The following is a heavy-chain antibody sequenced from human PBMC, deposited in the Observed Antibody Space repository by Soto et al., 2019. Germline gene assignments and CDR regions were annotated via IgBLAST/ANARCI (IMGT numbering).Heavy chain of an antibody. J-gene: IGHJ6*02. CDR2: ISYDGSNK. CDR1: GFTFSSYG. CDR3: AKDSGSSIAARRGPHYYYYGMDV. D-gene: IGHD6-6*01. V-gene: IGHV3-30*18. Sequence: PGGSLRLSCAASGFTFSSYGMHWVRQAPGKGLEWVAVISYDGSNKYYADSVKGRFTISRDNSKNTLYLQMNSLRAEDTAVYYCAKDSGSSIAARRGPHYYYYGMDVWGQGTTVTVYS.